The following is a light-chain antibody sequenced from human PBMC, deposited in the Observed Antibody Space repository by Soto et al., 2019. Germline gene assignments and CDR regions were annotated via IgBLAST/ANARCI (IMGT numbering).Light chain of an antibody. V-gene: IGKV4-1*01. Sequence: DIVMTQSPVSLAVSLGERATINCKSSQSVLYSSNNKNYLAWYQQKPGQPPKLLIYWASTRESGVPDRFSGSGSGKDFTLTISTLQAEDVAVYYCQQYYRTPLAFGGGTKVEIK. J-gene: IGKJ4*01. CDR2: WAS. CDR3: QQYYRTPLA. CDR1: QSVLYSSNNKNY.